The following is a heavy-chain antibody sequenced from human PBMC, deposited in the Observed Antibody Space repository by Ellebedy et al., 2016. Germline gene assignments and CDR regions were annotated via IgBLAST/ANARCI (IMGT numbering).Heavy chain of an antibody. V-gene: IGHV4-39*01. CDR1: GGSISSSSYY. J-gene: IGHJ4*02. CDR3: ARGSSTRVVVVAATEFDY. CDR2: IHYSGRT. D-gene: IGHD2-15*01. Sequence: SETLSLTXTVSGGSISSSSYYWGWIRQPPGKGLEWIGTIHYSGRTYYNPSLKSRVTISVDTSKNQFSLKLSSVTAADTAVYYCARGSSTRVVVVAATEFDYWGQGTLVTVSS.